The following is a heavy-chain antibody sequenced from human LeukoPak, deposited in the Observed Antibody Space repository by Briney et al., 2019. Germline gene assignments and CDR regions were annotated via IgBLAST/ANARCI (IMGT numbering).Heavy chain of an antibody. D-gene: IGHD6-6*01. J-gene: IGHJ4*02. CDR1: GGSISSSSYY. Sequence: KASETLSLTCTVSGGSISSSSYYWGWIRQPPGKGLEWIGSIYYSGSTYYNPSLKSRATISVDTSKNQFSLKLSSVTAADTAVYYCARGRRSIAARDFDYWGQGTLVTVSS. V-gene: IGHV4-39*01. CDR3: ARGRRSIAARDFDY. CDR2: IYYSGST.